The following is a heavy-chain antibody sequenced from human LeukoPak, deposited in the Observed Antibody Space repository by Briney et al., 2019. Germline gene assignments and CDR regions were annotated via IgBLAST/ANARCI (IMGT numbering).Heavy chain of an antibody. D-gene: IGHD3-3*01. CDR1: GGSISSGGYY. CDR3: ARGYDFWSGYYLCGAFDI. J-gene: IGHJ3*02. Sequence: SETLSLTCTVSGGSISSGGYYWSWIRQHPGKGLEWIGYIYYSGSTYYNPSLKSRVTISVDTSKNQFSLKLSSVTAADTAVYYCARGYDFWSGYYLCGAFDIWGQGTMVTVSS. V-gene: IGHV4-31*03. CDR2: IYYSGST.